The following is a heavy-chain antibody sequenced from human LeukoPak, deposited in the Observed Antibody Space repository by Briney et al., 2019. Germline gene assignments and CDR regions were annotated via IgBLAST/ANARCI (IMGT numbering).Heavy chain of an antibody. V-gene: IGHV3-15*01. J-gene: IGHJ4*02. Sequence: GGSLRLSCAASGFSFTDAWMNWVRQTPGKGREWVGRIKSKTAGGTTESAAPVKGRFTISRDDSINTLYLQMDSLMTEDTAVYYCTTDRGSIWGQGTLVTVSS. CDR2: IKSKTAGGTT. CDR1: GFSFTDAW. D-gene: IGHD2-21*01. CDR3: TTDRGSI.